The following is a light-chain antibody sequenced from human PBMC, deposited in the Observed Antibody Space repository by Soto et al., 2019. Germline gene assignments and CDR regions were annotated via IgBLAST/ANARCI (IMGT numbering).Light chain of an antibody. CDR1: QSVSSN. CDR2: GAS. Sequence: EILFTQSPITLSLSPGEGVTLSCRASQSVSSNLAWYQQKPGQAPRLLIYGASTRATGIPARFSGSGSGTEFTLTISSLQSEDFAVYYCQQYNNWPQTFGQGTKVDIK. V-gene: IGKV3-15*01. J-gene: IGKJ1*01. CDR3: QQYNNWPQT.